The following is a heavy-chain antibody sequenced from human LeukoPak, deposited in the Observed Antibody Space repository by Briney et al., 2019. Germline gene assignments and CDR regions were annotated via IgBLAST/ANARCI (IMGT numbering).Heavy chain of an antibody. CDR1: GFTFSSYG. Sequence: GGPLRLSCAAFGFTFSSYGMHWVRQPPGKGLEGVAFIRHDGGHQQYADSVKGRFTVSRDNSKYMVYLQMNSLRTDDTAVDYCAKNRDSSDYPRDFGFWGQGALVTVSS. CDR2: IRHDGGHQ. D-gene: IGHD3-22*01. CDR3: AKNRDSSDYPRDFGF. V-gene: IGHV3-30*02. J-gene: IGHJ4*03.